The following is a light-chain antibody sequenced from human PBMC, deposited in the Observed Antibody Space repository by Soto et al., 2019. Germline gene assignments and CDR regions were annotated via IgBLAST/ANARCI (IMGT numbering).Light chain of an antibody. V-gene: IGKV3-11*01. CDR3: QQRSNWPPT. Sequence: DIVLTHSPATLSLSPGERATLSCSASQSVSSYLAWYQQKPGQAPRLLIYDASNRATGIPARFSGSGSGTDFTLTISSLEPEDVAVYYCQQRSNWPPTFGQGTRLEI. J-gene: IGKJ5*01. CDR1: QSVSSY. CDR2: DAS.